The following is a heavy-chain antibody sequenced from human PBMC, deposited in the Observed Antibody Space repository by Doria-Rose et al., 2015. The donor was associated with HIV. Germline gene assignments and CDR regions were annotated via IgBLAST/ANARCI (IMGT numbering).Heavy chain of an antibody. CDR1: GVSLSSPGMG. J-gene: IGHJ4*02. CDR3: ARIKSSRWYHKYYFDF. Sequence: QITLKESGPVLVKPTETLTLTCTVSGVSLSSPGMGVSWIRQPPGKALEWLANIFSDDERSYKTSPKSRLTISRGTSKCQVVLTMTYMDPVDTATYYCARIKSSRWYHKYYFDFWGQGTLVIVSA. V-gene: IGHV2-26*01. CDR2: IFSDDER. D-gene: IGHD6-13*01.